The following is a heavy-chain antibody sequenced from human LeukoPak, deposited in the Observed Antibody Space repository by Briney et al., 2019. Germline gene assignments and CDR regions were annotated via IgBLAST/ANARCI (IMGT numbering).Heavy chain of an antibody. J-gene: IGHJ4*02. CDR2: ISGSGGST. CDR1: GFTFSSYA. CDR3: ARKDIEVAGFDY. V-gene: IGHV3-23*01. D-gene: IGHD6-19*01. Sequence: PGGSLGLSCAASGFTFSSYAINWVRQAPGKGLEWVSVISGSGGSTYYADSVKGRFTISRDNSKNTLYLQMNSLRAEDTAVYYCARKDIEVAGFDYWGQGTLVTVSS.